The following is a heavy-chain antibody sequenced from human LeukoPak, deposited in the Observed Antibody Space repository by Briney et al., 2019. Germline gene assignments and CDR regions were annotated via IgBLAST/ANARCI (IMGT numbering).Heavy chain of an antibody. CDR2: IRYDGSNK. Sequence: PGGSLRLSCVASGFTFGNFWMSWVRQAPGKGLDWEAFIRYDGSNKYYADSVKGRFTNSRDNSKNTLYLQMNSLRAEDTAVYYCAKKRAVAGLGYYYMDVWGKGTTVTVSS. CDR3: AKKRAVAGLGYYYMDV. J-gene: IGHJ6*03. V-gene: IGHV3-30*02. CDR1: GFTFGNFW. D-gene: IGHD6-19*01.